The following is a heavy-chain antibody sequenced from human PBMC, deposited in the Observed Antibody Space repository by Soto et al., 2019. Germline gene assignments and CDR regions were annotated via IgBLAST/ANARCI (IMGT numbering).Heavy chain of an antibody. J-gene: IGHJ6*02. CDR1: GYTFSTYA. CDR2: INGGNGHT. D-gene: IGHD1-1*01. CDR3: ARGKGMEENYYYYGMDV. Sequence: QVQVVQSGAEVKKPGASVKVSCKASGYTFSTYALHWVRQAPGKGLEWMGWINGGNGHTRYSQKFKDRVTISRDTPASTAYMELSGLRSEDTAVYYCARGKGMEENYYYYGMDVWGQGTTVTVSS. V-gene: IGHV1-3*01.